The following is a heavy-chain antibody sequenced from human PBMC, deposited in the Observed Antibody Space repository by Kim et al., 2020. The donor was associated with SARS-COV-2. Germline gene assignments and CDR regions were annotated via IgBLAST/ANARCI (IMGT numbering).Heavy chain of an antibody. V-gene: IGHV3-30*18. CDR1: GFTFSSYG. D-gene: IGHD1-1*01. CDR2: ISYDGSNK. Sequence: GGSLRLSCAASGFTFSSYGMHWVRQAPGKGLEWVAVISYDGSNKYYADSVKGRFTISRDNSKNTLYLQMNSLRAEDTAVYYCAKPLQLDSDAFDIWGQGTMVTVSS. CDR3: AKPLQLDSDAFDI. J-gene: IGHJ3*02.